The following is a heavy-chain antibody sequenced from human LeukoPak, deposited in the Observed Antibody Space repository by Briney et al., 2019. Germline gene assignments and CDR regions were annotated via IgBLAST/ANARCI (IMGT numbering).Heavy chain of an antibody. D-gene: IGHD3-10*01. J-gene: IGHJ4*02. CDR1: GYSFITYW. Sequence: GESLKISCKGSGYSFITYWISWVRQMPGKGPEWMGRIDPTDSYTDYSPSFQGHVTLSVDKSIRTAYLQWSSLKASDTAMYYCARHGPPVRGVVADFDYWGQGILVTVSS. CDR2: IDPTDSYT. V-gene: IGHV5-10-1*01. CDR3: ARHGPPVRGVVADFDY.